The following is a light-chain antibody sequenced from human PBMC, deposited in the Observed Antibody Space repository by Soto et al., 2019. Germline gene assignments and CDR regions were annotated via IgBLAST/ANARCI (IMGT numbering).Light chain of an antibody. Sequence: EIVMTQSPATLSVSPGERATLSCRASQSISSNLAWYQQKPGQAPRLLIYDASTRDTGIPARFSGSGSGTEFTLTINSLQSEDFAIYYCQQFNNRPRTFGQGTKVEIK. J-gene: IGKJ1*01. CDR1: QSISSN. CDR3: QQFNNRPRT. CDR2: DAS. V-gene: IGKV3-15*01.